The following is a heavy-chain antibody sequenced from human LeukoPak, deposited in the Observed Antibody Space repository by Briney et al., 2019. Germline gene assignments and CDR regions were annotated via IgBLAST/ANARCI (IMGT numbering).Heavy chain of an antibody. J-gene: IGHJ4*02. D-gene: IGHD3-22*01. CDR1: GFTFSSYA. Sequence: GGSLRLSCTASGFTFSSYAMSWVRKAPGRGLEWVSAISGSGGSTYYADSVKGRFTISRDNSKNTLYLQMNSLRAEDTAVYYCAKADYDSSGWYFDYWGQGTLVSVSS. V-gene: IGHV3-23*01. CDR3: AKADYDSSGWYFDY. CDR2: ISGSGGST.